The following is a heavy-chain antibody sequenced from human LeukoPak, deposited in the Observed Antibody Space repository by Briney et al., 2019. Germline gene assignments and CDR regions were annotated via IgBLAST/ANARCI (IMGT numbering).Heavy chain of an antibody. CDR2: IIPIFGTA. Sequence: GASVKVSCKASGGTFSNYAISWVRQAPGQGLEWMGGIIPIFGTANYAQKFQGRVTITADESTSTAYMELSSLRSEDTAVYYCARGEGLQQNWFDPWGQGTLVTVSS. CDR1: GGTFSNYA. J-gene: IGHJ5*02. CDR3: ARGEGLQQNWFDP. V-gene: IGHV1-69*13. D-gene: IGHD1-1*01.